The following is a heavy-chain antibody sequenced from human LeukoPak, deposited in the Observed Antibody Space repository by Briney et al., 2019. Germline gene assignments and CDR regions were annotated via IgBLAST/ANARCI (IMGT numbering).Heavy chain of an antibody. D-gene: IGHD3-3*01. J-gene: IGHJ4*02. CDR3: ARGPLLRFLEWLPDFDY. Sequence: VASVKVSCKASGYTFTGYYMHWVRQAPGQGLEWMGWINPNSGGTNYAQKFQGRVTMTRDTSISTAYTELSRLRSDDTAVYYCARGPLLRFLEWLPDFDYWGQGTLVTVSS. V-gene: IGHV1-2*02. CDR2: INPNSGGT. CDR1: GYTFTGYY.